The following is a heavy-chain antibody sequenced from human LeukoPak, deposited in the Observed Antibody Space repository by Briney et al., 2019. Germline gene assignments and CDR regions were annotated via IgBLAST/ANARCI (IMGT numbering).Heavy chain of an antibody. CDR3: ARDRVAARPRHYYYYYYMDV. CDR2: IKQDGSEK. J-gene: IGHJ6*03. V-gene: IGHV3-7*01. D-gene: IGHD6-6*01. Sequence: GGSLRLSCAASGFTFSSYWMSWVRQAPGKGLEWVANIKQDGSEKYYVDSVKGRFTISRDNAKNSLYLQMNSLRAEDTAVYYCARDRVAARPRHYYYYYYMDVWGKGTTVTVSS. CDR1: GFTFSSYW.